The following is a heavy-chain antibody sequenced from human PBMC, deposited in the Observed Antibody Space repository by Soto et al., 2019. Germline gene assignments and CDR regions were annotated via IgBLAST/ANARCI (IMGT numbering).Heavy chain of an antibody. V-gene: IGHV4-59*08. CDR2: IYYSGST. CDR3: ARMNDYGDYVPPFFDY. J-gene: IGHJ4*02. D-gene: IGHD4-17*01. Sequence: SETLSLTCTVSGGSISSYYWSWIRQPPGKGLEWIGYIYYSGSTNYNPSLKSRVTISVDTSKNQFSLKLSSVTAADTAVYYCARMNDYGDYVPPFFDYWGQGTLVTVSS. CDR1: GGSISSYY.